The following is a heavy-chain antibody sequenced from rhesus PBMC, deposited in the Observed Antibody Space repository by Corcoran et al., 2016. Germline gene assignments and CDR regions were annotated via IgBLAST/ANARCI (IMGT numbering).Heavy chain of an antibody. CDR2: ISGDGATT. D-gene: IGHD2-33*01. Sequence: QLQESGPGLVKPSETLSLTCTVSGGSLTYFWWSWIRQSQGKGLEWSGEISGDGATTHSLPTLKCRFTCSTDASKSQFSLKLTSVTAADTAIYYCARDGCSDSYSRDVWGRGVLVTVSS. V-gene: IGHV4-80*01. CDR3: ARDGCSDSYSRDV. CDR1: GGSLTYFW. J-gene: IGHJ5-2*02.